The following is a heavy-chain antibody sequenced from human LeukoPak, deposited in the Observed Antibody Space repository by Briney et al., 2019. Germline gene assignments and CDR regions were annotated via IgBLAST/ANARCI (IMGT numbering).Heavy chain of an antibody. CDR3: ARRCMTPGAFDI. CDR2: IYYSGNT. D-gene: IGHD4-17*01. V-gene: IGHV4-39*07. Sequence: PSETLSLTCTVSGSSISSSSSYYWGWIRQPPGTGLEWIGTIYYSGNTYYNPSLKSRVTISVDTSKNQFSLKLNSVTAADTAVYYCARRCMTPGAFDIWGQGTMVTVSS. J-gene: IGHJ3*02. CDR1: GSSISSSSSYY.